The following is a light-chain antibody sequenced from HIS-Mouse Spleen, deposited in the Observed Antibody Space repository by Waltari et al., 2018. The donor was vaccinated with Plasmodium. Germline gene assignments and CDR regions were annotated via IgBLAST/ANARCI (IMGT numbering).Light chain of an antibody. J-gene: IGLJ2*01. CDR2: DVS. CDR3: CSYAGSYTSS. V-gene: IGLV2-11*01. CDR1: SSEVGGYNY. Sequence: QSALTQPRSVSGSPGQSVTISCPGTSSEVGGYNYVAWYQQHPGKAPKRMIYDVSKRPSGVPDRFSGSKSGNTASLTISGLQAEDEADYYCCSYAGSYTSSFGGGTKLTVL.